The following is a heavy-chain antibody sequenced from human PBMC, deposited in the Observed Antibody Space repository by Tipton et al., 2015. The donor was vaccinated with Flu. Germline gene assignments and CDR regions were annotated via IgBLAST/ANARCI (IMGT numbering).Heavy chain of an antibody. CDR2: VHQTGST. D-gene: IGHD1-26*01. CDR1: GDSIGSRYY. J-gene: IGHJ4*02. V-gene: IGHV4-38-2*02. CDR3: AREGTSGELRPIDY. Sequence: TLSLTCSVFGDSIGSRYYWAWIRQSPGKGLEWIGNVHQTGSTYYNPSLTSRVTIAVDRPRNQFSLRLTSVTAADTAVYYCAREGTSGELRPIDYWGQGTLVTVSS.